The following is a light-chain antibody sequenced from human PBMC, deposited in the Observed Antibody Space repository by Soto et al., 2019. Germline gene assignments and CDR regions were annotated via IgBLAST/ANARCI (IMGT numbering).Light chain of an antibody. CDR2: GTS. CDR3: QQYNNWPPT. V-gene: IGKV3-15*01. Sequence: EIVLTQSPGTLSVSPGERATLSCRASQTISSNNLAWYQQKPGQAPSLLIYGTSSRATGIPARFSGSGSGTEFTLTISSLQSEDFAVYYCQQYNNWPPTFGQGTKLEIK. J-gene: IGKJ2*01. CDR1: QTISSNN.